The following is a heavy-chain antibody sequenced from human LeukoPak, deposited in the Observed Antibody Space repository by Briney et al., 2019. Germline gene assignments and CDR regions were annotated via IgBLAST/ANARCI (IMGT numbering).Heavy chain of an antibody. J-gene: IGHJ4*02. CDR3: ARTNGQYVYPYYNYGDYVDFDY. CDR1: GGSISSSSYY. V-gene: IGHV4-39*07. Sequence: SGTLSLTCTVSGGSISSSSYYWGWIRQPPGKGLEWIGSIYYSGSTYYNPSLKSRVTISVDTSKNQFSLKLSSVTAADTAVYYCARTNGQYVYPYYNYGDYVDFDYWGQGTLVTVSS. CDR2: IYYSGST. D-gene: IGHD4-17*01.